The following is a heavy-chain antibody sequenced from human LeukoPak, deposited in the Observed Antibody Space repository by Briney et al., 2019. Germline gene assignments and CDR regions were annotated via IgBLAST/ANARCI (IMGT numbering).Heavy chain of an antibody. CDR1: GFSFSSYW. CDR2: INSDGSST. CDR3: ARGPSGWYNYYYYYMDV. Sequence: PGGSLRLSCAASGFSFSSYWMHWVRQAPGKGLVWVSRINSDGSSTSYADSVKGRFTISRDNAKNTLYLQMNSLRAEDTAVYYCARGPSGWYNYYYYYMDVWGKGITVTISS. J-gene: IGHJ6*03. D-gene: IGHD6-19*01. V-gene: IGHV3-74*01.